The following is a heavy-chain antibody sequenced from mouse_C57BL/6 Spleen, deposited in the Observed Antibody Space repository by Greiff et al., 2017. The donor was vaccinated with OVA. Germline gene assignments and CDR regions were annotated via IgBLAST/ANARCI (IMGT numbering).Heavy chain of an antibody. CDR3: AKTDYYGSSYFAY. CDR2: IWRGGST. J-gene: IGHJ3*01. D-gene: IGHD1-1*01. Sequence: VQLVESGPGLVQPSQRLSITCTVSGFSFTSYGVHWVRQSPGKGLEWLGVIWRGGSTDYNAAFMSRLSITKDNSKSQVFFKMNSLQADDTAIYYCAKTDYYGSSYFAYWGQWTLVTVSA. V-gene: IGHV2-5*01. CDR1: GFSFTSYG.